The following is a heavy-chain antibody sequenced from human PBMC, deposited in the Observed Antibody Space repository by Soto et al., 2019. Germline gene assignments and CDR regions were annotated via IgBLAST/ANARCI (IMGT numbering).Heavy chain of an antibody. CDR1: GGSFIGYY. CDR2: INHSGST. Sequence: SETLSLTCAVYGGSFIGYYWSWIRQPPGKGLEWIGEINHSGSTNYNPSLKSRVTISVDTSKNQFSLKLNSVTAADTAVYYCARGGKGCGYSGYEWGQGTLVNVS. CDR3: ARGGKGCGYSGYE. J-gene: IGHJ1*01. V-gene: IGHV4-34*01. D-gene: IGHD5-12*01.